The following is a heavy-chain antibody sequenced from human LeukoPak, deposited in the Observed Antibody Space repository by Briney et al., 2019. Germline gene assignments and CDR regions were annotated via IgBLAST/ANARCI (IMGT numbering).Heavy chain of an antibody. J-gene: IGHJ5*02. CDR1: GGPFISYA. V-gene: IGHV1-69*05. CDR3: AIAVAAPHWFDP. CDR2: IIPIFGTA. Sequence: SVKVSSKASGGPFISYAISWVRQAPGKGVEWMGRIIPIFGTANYAQKFQGRVTITTDESTSTAYMELSSLRSEDTAVYYCAIAVAAPHWFDPWGQGTLVTVSS. D-gene: IGHD6-19*01.